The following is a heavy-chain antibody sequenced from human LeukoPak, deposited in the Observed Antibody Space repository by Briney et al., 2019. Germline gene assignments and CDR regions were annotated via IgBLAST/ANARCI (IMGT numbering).Heavy chain of an antibody. V-gene: IGHV3-30*02. CDR2: IRYDGSNK. Sequence: GGPLRLSCAASGFTFSSYGMHWVRQAPGKGLEWVAFIRYDGSNKYYADSVKGRFTISRDNSKNTLYLQMNSLRAEDTAVYYCAKSRIQLWSYYYYYYMDVWGKGTTVTVSS. CDR3: AKSRIQLWSYYYYYYMDV. D-gene: IGHD5-18*01. J-gene: IGHJ6*03. CDR1: GFTFSSYG.